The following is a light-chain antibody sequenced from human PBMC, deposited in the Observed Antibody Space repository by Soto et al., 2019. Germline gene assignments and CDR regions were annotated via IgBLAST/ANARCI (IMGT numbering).Light chain of an antibody. Sequence: DIQMTQSPSTLSASVGDSVTITCLASQSFSNFLAWFQQKPGKAPKLLIFKTSSLQSGVPSMFSGSGSGTEFTLTISSLQPGDFATYYCHQYYSYPFTFGQGTKVDIK. CDR3: HQYYSYPFT. CDR2: KTS. CDR1: QSFSNF. J-gene: IGKJ2*01. V-gene: IGKV1-5*03.